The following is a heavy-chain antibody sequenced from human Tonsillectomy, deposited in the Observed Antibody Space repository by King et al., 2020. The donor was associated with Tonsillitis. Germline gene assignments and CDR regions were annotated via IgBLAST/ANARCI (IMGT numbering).Heavy chain of an antibody. CDR2: IYPGDSDT. D-gene: IGHD5-12*01. J-gene: IGHJ3*02. V-gene: IGHV5-51*01. Sequence: QLVQSGAEVKKPGESLKISCKGSGYSFTSYWIGWVRQMPGKGLEWMGIIYPGDSDTRYSPSFQGQVTISADESISTAYLQWSSLKASDTAMYYCASPLVATTPMSDAFDIWGQGTMVTVSS. CDR1: GYSFTSYW. CDR3: ASPLVATTPMSDAFDI.